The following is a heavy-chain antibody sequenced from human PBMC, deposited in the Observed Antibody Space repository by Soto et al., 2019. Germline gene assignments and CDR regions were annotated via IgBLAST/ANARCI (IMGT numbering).Heavy chain of an antibody. Sequence: QVQLVQSGAEVKKPGASVKVSCKASGYTFTGYYMHWVRQAPGQGLEWMGWINPNSGGTNYAQKFQGWVTMTRDTSISTAYMGLSRLRSDDTAVYYCARAQGGRGELPHWYFDLWGRGTLVTVSS. CDR2: INPNSGGT. CDR3: ARAQGGRGELPHWYFDL. CDR1: GYTFTGYY. D-gene: IGHD1-26*01. V-gene: IGHV1-2*04. J-gene: IGHJ2*01.